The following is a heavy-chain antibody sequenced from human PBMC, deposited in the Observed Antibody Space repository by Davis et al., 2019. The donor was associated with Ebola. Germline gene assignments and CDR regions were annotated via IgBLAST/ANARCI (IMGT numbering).Heavy chain of an antibody. Sequence: GESLKISCAASGLTFSSYGMHWVRQAPGKGLEWVAVISYDGSNKYYADSVKGRFTISRDNSKNTLYLQMNSLRAEDTAVYYCARGAIFGVVGWSMDVWGQGTTVTVSS. D-gene: IGHD3-3*01. CDR2: ISYDGSNK. CDR3: ARGAIFGVVGWSMDV. V-gene: IGHV3-30*03. J-gene: IGHJ6*02. CDR1: GLTFSSYG.